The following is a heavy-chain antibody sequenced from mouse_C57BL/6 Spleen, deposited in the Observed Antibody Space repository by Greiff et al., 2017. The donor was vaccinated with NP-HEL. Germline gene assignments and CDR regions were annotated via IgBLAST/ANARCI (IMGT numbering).Heavy chain of an antibody. Sequence: QVTLKVSGPGILQPSQTLSLTCSFSGFSLSTFGMGVGWIRQPSGKGLEWLAHIWWDDDKYYKPALKSRLTISKDPPKNQVFLKIANVDTADTATYDGARIRHYEYDGVDYWGQGTTRTGSA. V-gene: IGHV8-8*01. D-gene: IGHD2-4*01. CDR3: ARIRHYEYDGVDY. CDR2: IWWDDDK. J-gene: IGHJ2*01. CDR1: GFSLSTFGMG.